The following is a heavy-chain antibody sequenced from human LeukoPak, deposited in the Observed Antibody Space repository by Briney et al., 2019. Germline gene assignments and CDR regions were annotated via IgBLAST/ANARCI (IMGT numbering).Heavy chain of an antibody. J-gene: IGHJ5*02. CDR3: AKGIAARAYTWFDP. V-gene: IGHV3-23*01. CDR2: ISGSGGST. Sequence: PGGSLRLSCAASRFMFSSYAMSWVRQAPGKGLEWVSAISGSGGSTYYADSVKGRFTISRDNSKNTLYLQMNSLRAEDTAVYYCAKGIAARAYTWFDPWGQGTLVTVSS. CDR1: RFMFSSYA. D-gene: IGHD6-6*01.